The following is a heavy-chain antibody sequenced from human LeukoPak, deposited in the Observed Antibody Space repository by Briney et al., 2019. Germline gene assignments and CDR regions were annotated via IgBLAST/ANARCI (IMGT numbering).Heavy chain of an antibody. V-gene: IGHV4-59*12. Sequence: PSETLSLTCTVSGGSISSYYWSWIRQPPGKGLEWIGYIYYSGSTNYNPSLKSRVTISVDTSKNQFSLKLRSVTAADTAVFYCARVACSGITCYYFDYWGQGTLVTVSS. CDR1: GGSISSYY. D-gene: IGHD2-15*01. CDR3: ARVACSGITCYYFDY. CDR2: IYYSGST. J-gene: IGHJ4*02.